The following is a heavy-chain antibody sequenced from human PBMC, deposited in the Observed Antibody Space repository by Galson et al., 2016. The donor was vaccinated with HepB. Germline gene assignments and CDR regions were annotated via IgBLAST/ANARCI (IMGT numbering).Heavy chain of an antibody. Sequence: SLRLSCATSGFTFGDYAMSWFRQAPGKGLEWVGFIRSKTYGGTTEYAASVKARFTISRDDSKSFAYLQMSSLNTGDIAVYYCARGTPDYRPYYFDYWGQGTLVTVSS. CDR1: GFTFGDYA. V-gene: IGHV3-49*03. D-gene: IGHD4-11*01. CDR3: ARGTPDYRPYYFDY. CDR2: IRSKTYGGTT. J-gene: IGHJ4*02.